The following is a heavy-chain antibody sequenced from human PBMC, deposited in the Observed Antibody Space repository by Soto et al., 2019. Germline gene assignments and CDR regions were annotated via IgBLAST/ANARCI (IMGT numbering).Heavy chain of an antibody. CDR2: IYYTGST. J-gene: IGHJ4*02. Sequence: HVQLQESGPGLVKPSQTLSLTCTVSGGSISSDYYYWIWIRQPPGKGLEWLAFIYYTGSTYYNPSLKSRLTISIDTSKNQFSLSMRSVTAADTAVYYGATVRAHYFDDWGQGTLVTVSS. CDR3: ATVRAHYFDD. CDR1: GGSISSDYYY. V-gene: IGHV4-30-4*01.